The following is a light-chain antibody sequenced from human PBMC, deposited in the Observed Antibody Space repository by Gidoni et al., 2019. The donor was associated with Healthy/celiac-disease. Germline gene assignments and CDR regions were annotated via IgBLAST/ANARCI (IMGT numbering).Light chain of an antibody. J-gene: IGKJ1*01. CDR1: QSVSSSY. CDR2: GAS. V-gene: IGKV3-20*01. Sequence: EIVLTQSPGTLSLSPGERATLSCRASQSVSSSYFAWYQQKPGQAPRLLIYGASSRATGIPDRFSGSGSGTDFTLTISRLEPEDFAVYYCQQYGSSPVKFGQGTKVEIK. CDR3: QQYGSSPVK.